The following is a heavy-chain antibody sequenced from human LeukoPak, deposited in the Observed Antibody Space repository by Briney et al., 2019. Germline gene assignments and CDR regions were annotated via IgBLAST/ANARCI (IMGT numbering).Heavy chain of an antibody. CDR1: GGSISSSSYY. CDR3: ASKDHPAVTH. D-gene: IGHD4-11*01. CDR2: IYYSGST. J-gene: IGHJ6*02. Sequence: SETLSLTCTVSGGSISSSSYYWGWIRQPPGKGLEWIGSIYYSGSTYYNPSLKSRVTISVDTSKDQFSLKLSSVTAADTAVYYCASKDHPAVTHWGQGTTVTVSS. V-gene: IGHV4-39*01.